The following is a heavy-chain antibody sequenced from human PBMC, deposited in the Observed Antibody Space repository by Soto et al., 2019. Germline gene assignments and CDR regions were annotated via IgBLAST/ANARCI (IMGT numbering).Heavy chain of an antibody. V-gene: IGHV3-48*02. CDR2: ISHRGTTI. CDR1: GFSSRSYA. J-gene: IGHJ6*02. Sequence: GGSLRLSCAASGFSSRSYAMNWVRQAPGKGLEWLSFISHRGTTIYYADSVKGRFTISRDNARNSLYLEWNSLRDDDMAVYYCATLGLCTDINCNHSFYYYAMADWCPGTTVVASS. D-gene: IGHD2-8*02. CDR3: ATLGLCTDINCNHSFYYYAMAD.